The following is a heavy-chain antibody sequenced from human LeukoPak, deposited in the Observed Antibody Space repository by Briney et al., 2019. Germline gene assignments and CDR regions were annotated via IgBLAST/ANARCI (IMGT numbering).Heavy chain of an antibody. V-gene: IGHV4-39*07. Sequence: SETLSLTCSVSGGSITSSSYYWGWIRQPPEKGLEWIGSIYYTGGTYYSPSLKSRVTTSVDTSKNQFSLKLSSVTAADTAVYYCARDYYDSSGYYRDYWGQGTLVTVSS. CDR3: ARDYYDSSGYYRDY. J-gene: IGHJ4*02. CDR1: GGSITSSSYY. CDR2: IYYTGGT. D-gene: IGHD3-22*01.